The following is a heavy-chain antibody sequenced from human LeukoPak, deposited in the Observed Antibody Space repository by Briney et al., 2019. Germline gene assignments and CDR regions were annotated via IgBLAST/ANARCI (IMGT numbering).Heavy chain of an antibody. Sequence: GGSLRLPCAASGFTFRTYWMSWVRQAPGKGLEWVANIKRDGSKIYYVDSAKGRFTISRDNDKNSLYLQMNSLRAEDTAVYYCTRDSQGSGIYSVDYWGQGTLVTVSS. CDR1: GFTFRTYW. V-gene: IGHV3-7*05. D-gene: IGHD3-10*01. CDR3: TRDSQGSGIYSVDY. J-gene: IGHJ4*02. CDR2: IKRDGSKI.